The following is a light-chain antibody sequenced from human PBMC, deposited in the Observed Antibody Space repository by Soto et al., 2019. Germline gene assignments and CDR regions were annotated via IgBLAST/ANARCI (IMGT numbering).Light chain of an antibody. CDR2: GAS. V-gene: IGKV1-12*01. CDR3: QQASSFPLT. Sequence: IQMTQSPSSVSASVGDSVTITCRASQVISSWLAWYQVKPGKAPKLLIYGASNRESGVPSRFSASESGTLFTLTINSPPPEDFATYYCQQASSFPLTFGGGTTVEI. J-gene: IGKJ4*01. CDR1: QVISSW.